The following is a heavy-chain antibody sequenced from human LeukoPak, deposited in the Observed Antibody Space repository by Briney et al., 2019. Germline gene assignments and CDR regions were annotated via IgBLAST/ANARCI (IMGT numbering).Heavy chain of an antibody. V-gene: IGHV3-30*02. Sequence: GGSLRLSCAASGFTFSSYGMHWVRQAPGKGLEWVAFIRYDGSNKYYADSVKGRFTISRDNSKNTLYLQMNSLRAEDTAVYYCAKADYYDSRGYFQHWGQGTLVTVSS. D-gene: IGHD3-22*01. CDR1: GFTFSSYG. J-gene: IGHJ1*01. CDR2: IRYDGSNK. CDR3: AKADYYDSRGYFQH.